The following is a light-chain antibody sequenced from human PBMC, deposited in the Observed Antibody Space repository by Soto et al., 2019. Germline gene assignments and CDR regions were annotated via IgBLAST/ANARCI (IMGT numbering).Light chain of an antibody. Sequence: ERGLTETPGTQYRTTGERATLSCMASQSVSNNYLAWYQQKPGQAPRLLIYGASNRATGIPDRFSGSGSGTDFTLTFSCLAHAHFRVYYCLPYVLSGPFGQVTKVAIK. V-gene: IGKV3-20*01. CDR1: QSVSNNY. CDR3: LPYVLSGP. CDR2: GAS. J-gene: IGKJ1*01.